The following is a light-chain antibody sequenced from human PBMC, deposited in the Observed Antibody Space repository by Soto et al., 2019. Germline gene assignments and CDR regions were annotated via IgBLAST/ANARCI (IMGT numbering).Light chain of an antibody. CDR1: SSDVGSYNL. V-gene: IGLV2-23*01. J-gene: IGLJ2*01. CDR3: CSYAGSSTRVV. Sequence: QSALTQPASVSGSPGQSITISCTGTSSDVGSYNLVSWYQQHPGKAPKLMIYEGSNRPSGVSNRFSGSKSGNTASLTISGLQAEDDADYYCCSYAGSSTRVVFGGGTKLTVL. CDR2: EGS.